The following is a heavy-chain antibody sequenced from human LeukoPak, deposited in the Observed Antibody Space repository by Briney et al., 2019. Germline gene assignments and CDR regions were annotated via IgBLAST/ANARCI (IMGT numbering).Heavy chain of an antibody. CDR2: IYTSGST. D-gene: IGHD3-10*01. CDR1: GGSISSYY. Sequence: SETLSLTCTVSGGSISSYYWSWIRQPPGKGLEWIGYIYTSGSTNYNPSLKSRVTISVDTSKNQFSLKLSSVTAADTAVYYCASLRFGEYLDYWGQGTLVTVS. J-gene: IGHJ4*02. CDR3: ASLRFGEYLDY. V-gene: IGHV4-4*09.